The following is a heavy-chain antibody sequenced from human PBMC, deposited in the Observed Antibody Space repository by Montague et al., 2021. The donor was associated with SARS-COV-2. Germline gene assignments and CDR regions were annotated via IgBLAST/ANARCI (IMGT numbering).Heavy chain of an antibody. D-gene: IGHD1-26*01. V-gene: IGHV3-30*04. J-gene: IGHJ4*01. CDR2: ISHDESNH. Sequence: SLRLSCAASRLPFNGYAMHWVRQAPGKGLEWLTFISHDESNHRYADSVKGRFTTSRDNSKNTLYLRMDSLRPEDTAVYYCAREGYRSGSFYIDYWGQGTLVTVSS. CDR3: AREGYRSGSFYIDY. CDR1: RLPFNGYA.